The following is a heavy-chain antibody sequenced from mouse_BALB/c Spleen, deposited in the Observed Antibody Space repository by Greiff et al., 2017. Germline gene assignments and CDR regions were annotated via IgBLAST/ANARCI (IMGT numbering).Heavy chain of an antibody. CDR3: AREGYGNLWLAY. CDR2: ISSGGSYT. D-gene: IGHD2-10*02. V-gene: IGHV5-9-4*01. CDR1: GFTFSSYA. J-gene: IGHJ3*01. Sequence: EVQGVESGGGLVKPGGSLKLSCAASGFTFSSYAMSWVRQSPEKRLEWVAEISSGGSYTYYPDTVTGRFTISRDNAKNTLYLEMSSLRSEDTAMYYCAREGYGNLWLAYWGQGTLVTVSA.